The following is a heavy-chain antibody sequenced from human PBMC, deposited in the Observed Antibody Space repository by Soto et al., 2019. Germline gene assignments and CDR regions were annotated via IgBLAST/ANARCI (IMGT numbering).Heavy chain of an antibody. V-gene: IGHV3-23*01. CDR3: AKDSEAGGYYDSSGPLDY. CDR2: ISGSGGST. Sequence: GGSLRLSCAASGFTFSSYAMSWVRQAPGKGLEWVSAISGSGGSTYYADSVKGRFTISRDNSKNTLYLQMNSLRAEDTAVYYCAKDSEAGGYYDSSGPLDYWGQGTLVTVSS. CDR1: GFTFSSYA. D-gene: IGHD3-22*01. J-gene: IGHJ4*02.